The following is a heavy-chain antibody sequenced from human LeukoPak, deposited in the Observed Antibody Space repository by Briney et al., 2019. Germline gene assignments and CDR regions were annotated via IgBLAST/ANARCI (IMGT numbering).Heavy chain of an antibody. CDR3: ARGLTQLSSTYTY. CDR2: INHSGST. Sequence: PSETLSLTCTVSGGSISSSHYYWSWIRQPPGKGLEWIGEINHSGSTNYNPSLKSRVTISVDTSKNQFSLKLSSVTAADTAVYYCARGLTQLSSTYTYWGQGTLVTVSS. D-gene: IGHD5-18*01. V-gene: IGHV4-39*07. J-gene: IGHJ4*02. CDR1: GGSISSSHYY.